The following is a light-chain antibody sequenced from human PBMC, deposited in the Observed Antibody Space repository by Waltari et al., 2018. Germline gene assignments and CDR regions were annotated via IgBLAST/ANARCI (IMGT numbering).Light chain of an antibody. Sequence: QSALTQPASVSGSPGQSITISCTGTSSDVGAYNYVSWYQQHPGKAPNLMIYDVRERPSGVSNRFSGSKSDNTASLTISGLQAEDEADYYCTSYTGSSSFYVFGIGTKVTVL. CDR1: SSDVGAYNY. CDR2: DVR. CDR3: TSYTGSSSFYV. V-gene: IGLV2-14*03. J-gene: IGLJ1*01.